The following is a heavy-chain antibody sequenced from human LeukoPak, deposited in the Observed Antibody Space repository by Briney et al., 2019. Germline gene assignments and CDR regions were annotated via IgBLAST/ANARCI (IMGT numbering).Heavy chain of an antibody. D-gene: IGHD4-17*01. Sequence: PSETLSLTCTVSGGSISSYYWSWIRQPPGKGLEWIGYIYYSGSTNYNPSLKSRVTISVDTSKNQFSLKLSSVTAADTAVYCCARNVDYGDYRSMWFDPWGQGTLVTVSS. V-gene: IGHV4-59*08. CDR2: IYYSGST. CDR3: ARNVDYGDYRSMWFDP. CDR1: GGSISSYY. J-gene: IGHJ5*02.